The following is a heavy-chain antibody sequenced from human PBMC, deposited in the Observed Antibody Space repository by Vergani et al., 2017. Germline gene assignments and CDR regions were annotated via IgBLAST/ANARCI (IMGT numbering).Heavy chain of an antibody. CDR1: GFTLRTYG. D-gene: IGHD3-3*01. V-gene: IGHV3-33*08. J-gene: IGHJ5*02. CDR2: IWYDVSKK. CDR3: ARDGYVWSAYFSSTNWFDP. Sequence: VQMVESGGGLVKPGGSLRPSCVASGFTLRTYGMHWVRRAPGRGVKGVAVIWYDVSKKYYGDSVKGRFTISRDNSKNTLYLQMKCLSAEDTAVYYCARDGYVWSAYFSSTNWFDPWGQGTLVTVSS.